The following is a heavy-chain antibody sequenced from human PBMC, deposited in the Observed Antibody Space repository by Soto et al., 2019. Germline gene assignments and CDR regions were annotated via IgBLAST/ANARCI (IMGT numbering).Heavy chain of an antibody. Sequence: QVQLVQSGAEVKKPGSSVKVSCKASGGSFNSFAVSWGRQAPGQGLEWMGGIIPFFNTTSYAQRFQGRVTITADESTSTAYMELRRLRSQDTAVYYCARLESTYFDSSGYYWFDPWGQGTLVTVSS. V-gene: IGHV1-69*01. J-gene: IGHJ5*02. D-gene: IGHD3-22*01. CDR2: IIPFFNTT. CDR3: ARLESTYFDSSGYYWFDP. CDR1: GGSFNSFA.